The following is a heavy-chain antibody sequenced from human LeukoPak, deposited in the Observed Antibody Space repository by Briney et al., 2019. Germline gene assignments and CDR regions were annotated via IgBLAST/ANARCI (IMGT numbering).Heavy chain of an antibody. V-gene: IGHV3-7*03. CDR1: GFTFSVYW. CDR3: ARVFYDSSGFYSGAFDY. D-gene: IGHD3-22*01. Sequence: PGGSLRLSCAASGFTFSVYWMSWVRQAPGKGLEWVANIKQDGSEKYYVDSVKGRFTISRDKAKNSLYLQMNSLRAEDTAVYYCARVFYDSSGFYSGAFDYWGQGTLVTVSS. J-gene: IGHJ4*02. CDR2: IKQDGSEK.